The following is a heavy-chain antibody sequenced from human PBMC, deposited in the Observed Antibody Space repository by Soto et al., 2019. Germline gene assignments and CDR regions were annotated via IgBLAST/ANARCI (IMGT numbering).Heavy chain of an antibody. V-gene: IGHV5-51*01. CDR3: ARLGFNYDFLSGYHHVHQYYGFDV. J-gene: IGHJ6*02. CDR1: GYKVSTWHNFTSYW. D-gene: IGHD3-3*01. Sequence: GESLKISCMCSGYKVSTWHNFTSYWIAWVRQMPGEGLAWMGIIYPGDSDTRYSPSFQGQVTISADKSINSVYLQWSSLKASDTATYYCARLGFNYDFLSGYHHVHQYYGFDVWGQGTTVTVSS. CDR2: IYPGDSDT.